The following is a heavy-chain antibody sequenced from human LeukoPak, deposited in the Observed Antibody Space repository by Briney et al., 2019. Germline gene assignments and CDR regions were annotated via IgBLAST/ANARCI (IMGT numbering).Heavy chain of an antibody. CDR3: ARGNSHAFDI. V-gene: IGHV3-74*01. CDR2: ITSDGSTT. Sequence: GGSLRLSCAASGFTFSSYWMHWVRQAPGKGLVWVSRITSDGSTTSYADSVKGRFTISRDNAKNTLYLQMNSLRAEDTAVYYCARGNSHAFDIWGQGTMVSVCS. CDR1: GFTFSSYW. J-gene: IGHJ3*02. D-gene: IGHD3-10*01.